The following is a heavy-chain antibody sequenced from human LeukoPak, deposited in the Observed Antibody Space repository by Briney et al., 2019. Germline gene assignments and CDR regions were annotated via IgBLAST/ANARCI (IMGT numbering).Heavy chain of an antibody. CDR1: DGSIRSYY. CDR3: ARVQLIVPAYYYYYYGMDV. J-gene: IGHJ6*02. Sequence: SETLSLTCTVSDGSIRSYYWSLIRQPPGKGLEWIGYIYYSGSTNYNPSLKSRVTISVDTSKNQFSLKLSSVTAADTAVYCCARVQLIVPAYYYYYYGMDVWGQGTTVTVSS. V-gene: IGHV4-59*12. CDR2: IYYSGST. D-gene: IGHD2/OR15-2a*01.